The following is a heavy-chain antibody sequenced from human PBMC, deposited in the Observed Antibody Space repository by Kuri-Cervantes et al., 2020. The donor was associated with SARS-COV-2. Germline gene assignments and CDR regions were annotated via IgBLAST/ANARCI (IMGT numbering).Heavy chain of an antibody. D-gene: IGHD3-3*01. CDR2: ISGSGGST. Sequence: GESLKISCAASGFTFSSYAMSWVRQAPGKGLEWVSAISGSGGSTYYADSVKGRFTISRDNSKNTLYLQMNSLRAEDTAVYYCARVSTLRFLEWLSLDPWGQGTLVTVSS. J-gene: IGHJ5*02. CDR1: GFTFSSYA. CDR3: ARVSTLRFLEWLSLDP. V-gene: IGHV3-23*01.